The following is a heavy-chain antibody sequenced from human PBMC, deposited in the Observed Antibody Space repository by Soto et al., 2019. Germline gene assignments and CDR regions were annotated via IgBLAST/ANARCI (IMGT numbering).Heavy chain of an antibody. CDR1: GFTFGSYE. V-gene: IGHV3-30*18. Sequence: GGSLRLSCAASGFTFGSYEMNWVRQAPGKGLEWVAVISYDESNKYYADSVKGRFTISRDNSKNTLYLQMNSLRTEDTAVYYCAKDRGFLEWLSSVFDYWGQGTLVTVS. CDR2: ISYDESNK. D-gene: IGHD3-3*01. CDR3: AKDRGFLEWLSSVFDY. J-gene: IGHJ4*02.